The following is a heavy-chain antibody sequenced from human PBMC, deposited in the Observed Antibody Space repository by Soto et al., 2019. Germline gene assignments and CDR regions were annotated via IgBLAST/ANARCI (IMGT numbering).Heavy chain of an antibody. CDR2: ISIDGSST. Sequence: VQLVESGGGLVQPGGSLRLSCAASGFSFDNYWMHWVRQSPGKGLVWVSRISIDGSSTNYADSVQGRFTISRDNAKKTLYLLMNSLRAEDTAVYYCARDRAPGEMATTFDYWGLGTLVTVSS. CDR1: GFSFDNYW. J-gene: IGHJ4*02. CDR3: ARDRAPGEMATTFDY. V-gene: IGHV3-74*01.